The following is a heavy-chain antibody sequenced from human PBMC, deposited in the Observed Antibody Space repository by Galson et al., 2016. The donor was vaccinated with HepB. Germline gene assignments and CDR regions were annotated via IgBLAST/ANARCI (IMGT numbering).Heavy chain of an antibody. V-gene: IGHV3-21*01. CDR1: GFTFSTRS. D-gene: IGHD3-3*01. J-gene: IGHJ4*02. CDR3: ARDENSAPHTILGIVQDY. Sequence: SLRLSCAASGFTFSTRSMNWVRQAPGKGLEWVSSVSSSSSYIYYADSVKGRFTISRDNAKNSLYLQMNSLRADDTAVYYCARDENSAPHTILGIVQDYWGQGTLVTVSS. CDR2: VSSSSSYI.